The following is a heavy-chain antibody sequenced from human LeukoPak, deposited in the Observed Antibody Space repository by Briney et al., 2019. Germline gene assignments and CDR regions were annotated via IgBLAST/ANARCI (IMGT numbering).Heavy chain of an antibody. CDR2: IKQDGSEK. CDR3: ARGLRVFDY. CDR1: GLTFSSYW. J-gene: IGHJ4*02. V-gene: IGHV3-7*01. Sequence: GGSLRLSCAASGLTFSSYWMSWVRQAPGKGLEWVANIKQDGSEKYYVDSVKGRFTISRDNAKNSPYLQMNSLRAEDTAVYYCARGLRVFDYWGQGTLVTVSS. D-gene: IGHD3-16*01.